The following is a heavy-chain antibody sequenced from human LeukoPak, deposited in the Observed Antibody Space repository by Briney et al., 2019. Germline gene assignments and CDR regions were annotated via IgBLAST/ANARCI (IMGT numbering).Heavy chain of an antibody. D-gene: IGHD6-19*01. Sequence: GGSLRLSCAASGFTFSSYGMHWVRPAPGKGLEWVAVIWYDGSNKYYADSVKGRFTISRDNSKNPLYLQMNSLRAEDTAVYYCAREYSSGWRFDYWGQGTLVTVSS. J-gene: IGHJ4*02. V-gene: IGHV3-33*01. CDR2: IWYDGSNK. CDR1: GFTFSSYG. CDR3: AREYSSGWRFDY.